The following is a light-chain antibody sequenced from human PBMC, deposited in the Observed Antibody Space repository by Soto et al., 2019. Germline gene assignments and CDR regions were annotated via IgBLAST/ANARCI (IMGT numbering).Light chain of an antibody. CDR2: GAS. CDR3: QQYNNWWT. Sequence: EIVMTQSPATLSVSPGESATLSCRASQSISSSKLAWYQQNPGQAPRLLMYGASNRATGIPARFSGSGSGTEFTLTISSLQSEDFAVYYCQQYNNWWTFGQGTRLEIK. J-gene: IGKJ5*01. CDR1: QSISSS. V-gene: IGKV3-15*01.